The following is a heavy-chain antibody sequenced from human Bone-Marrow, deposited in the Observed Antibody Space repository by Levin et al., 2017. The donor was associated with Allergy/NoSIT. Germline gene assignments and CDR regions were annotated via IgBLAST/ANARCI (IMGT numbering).Heavy chain of an antibody. CDR3: AKDFNWNQVDY. V-gene: IGHV3-74*01. D-gene: IGHD1-20*01. J-gene: IGHJ4*02. CDR2: INTDGSTT. Sequence: QPGGSLRLSCVASGFTFSSSWMHWVRQAPGEGLVWVSRINTDGSTTNYADSVEGRFTISRDNAKNTLFLQMNSLRDEDTAVYYCAKDFNWNQVDYWGQGTLVTVSS. CDR1: GFTFSSSW.